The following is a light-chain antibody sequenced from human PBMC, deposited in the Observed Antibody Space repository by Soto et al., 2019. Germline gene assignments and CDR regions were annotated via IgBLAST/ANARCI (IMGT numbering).Light chain of an antibody. CDR3: SSYTSRSTAGV. CDR2: DVS. CDR1: SSDVGGYNY. J-gene: IGLJ3*02. Sequence: QSALTQPASVSGSPGQSITISCTGTSSDVGGYNYVSWYQQHPGKAPKLMIYDVSNLPSGVSNRFSGSKSGNTASLTISGLQAEDEAEYYCSSYTSRSTAGVFGGGTKLTV. V-gene: IGLV2-14*01.